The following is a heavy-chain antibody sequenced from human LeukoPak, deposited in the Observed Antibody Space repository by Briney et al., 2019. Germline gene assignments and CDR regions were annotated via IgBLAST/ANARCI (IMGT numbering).Heavy chain of an antibody. CDR2: ISSSGSTI. CDR1: GFTFSSYE. V-gene: IGHV3-48*03. Sequence: GGSLRLSCAASGFTFSSYEMNWVRQAPGKGLEWVSYISSSGSTIYYADSVKGRFTISRDNAKNSLYLQMNSLRAEDTAVYYCARGGRGSWYRVWDYWGQGTLVTVSS. CDR3: ARGGRGSWYRVWDY. D-gene: IGHD6-13*01. J-gene: IGHJ4*02.